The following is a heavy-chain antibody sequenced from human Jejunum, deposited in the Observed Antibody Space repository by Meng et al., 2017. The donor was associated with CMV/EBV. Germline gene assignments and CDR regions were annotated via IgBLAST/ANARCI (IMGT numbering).Heavy chain of an antibody. V-gene: IGHV1-69*05. Sequence: SGGTFSSYGISWVRKAPGQGLEWMGGIIPIFDTPDYAQKFQGRFTITTDESTSTDYMELSSLRSEDTAVYFCARSYNWNNGYYFDYWGQGTLVTVSS. CDR3: ARSYNWNNGYYFDY. J-gene: IGHJ4*02. D-gene: IGHD1/OR15-1a*01. CDR1: GGTFSSYG. CDR2: IIPIFDTP.